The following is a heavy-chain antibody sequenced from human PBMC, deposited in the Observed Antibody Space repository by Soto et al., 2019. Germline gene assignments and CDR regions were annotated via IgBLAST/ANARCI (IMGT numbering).Heavy chain of an antibody. J-gene: IGHJ5*02. CDR3: VSEGCENWFDP. CDR1: GGSISSGDYY. V-gene: IGHV4-30-4*01. Sequence: QVQLQESGPGLVKPSQTLSLTCTVSGGSISSGDYYWSWIRQPPGKGLEWIGYIYYGGSTFYNPSLKNRVTIALDTSKIQFSLKLSSVTAADTAVYYCVSEGCENWFDPWGQGTLVSVSS. CDR2: IYYGGST.